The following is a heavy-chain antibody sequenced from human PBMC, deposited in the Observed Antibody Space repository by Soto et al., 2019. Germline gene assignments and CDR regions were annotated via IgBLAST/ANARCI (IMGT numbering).Heavy chain of an antibody. CDR3: ARGFDILTFGFCLDY. V-gene: IGHV4-39*01. J-gene: IGHJ4*02. Sequence: SETLSLTCTVSGGSMSSSSYYWGWIRQPPGKGLEWIANMYFSGFYSGSTSYNPSLKSRVTISVDTSKNQFSLQVSSVTAADTAVYYCARGFDILTFGFCLDYWGQGTLVTVPQ. D-gene: IGHD3-9*01. CDR1: GGSMSSSSYY. CDR2: MYFSGFYSGST.